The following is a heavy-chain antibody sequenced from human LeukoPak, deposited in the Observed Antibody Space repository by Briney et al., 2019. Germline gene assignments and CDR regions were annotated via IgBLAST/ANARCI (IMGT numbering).Heavy chain of an antibody. CDR3: ARGSSLRYFDWTYYYYYGMDV. V-gene: IGHV1-8*01. CDR1: GYTFTSYD. J-gene: IGHJ6*02. CDR2: MNPNSGNT. D-gene: IGHD3-9*01. Sequence: ASVKVSCKASGYTFTSYDINWVRQATGQGLEWMGWMNPNSGNTGYAQKFQGRVTMTRNTSISTAYMELSSLRSEDTAVYYCARGSSLRYFDWTYYYYYGMDVWGQGTTVTVSS.